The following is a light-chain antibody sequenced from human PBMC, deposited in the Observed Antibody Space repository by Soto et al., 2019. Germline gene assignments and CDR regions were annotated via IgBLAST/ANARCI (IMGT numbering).Light chain of an antibody. CDR2: GAS. CDR3: QQYNNWPQT. Sequence: EIVLTQSPATLSVSPWETATLSCRASQSVSSNLAWYQQKPGQAPRLLIYGASTRATGIPARFSGSGSGTEFTPTISSLQSEDFAVYYCQQYNNWPQTFGQGTRLEIK. V-gene: IGKV3-15*01. J-gene: IGKJ5*01. CDR1: QSVSSN.